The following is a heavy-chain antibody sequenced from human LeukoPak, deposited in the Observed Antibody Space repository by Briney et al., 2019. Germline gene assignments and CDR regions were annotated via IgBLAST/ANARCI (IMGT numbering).Heavy chain of an antibody. V-gene: IGHV3-23*01. CDR2: ISGSGGST. CDR1: GFTFSSYG. CDR3: AKSGRSGVRGVITYYYYYMDV. D-gene: IGHD3-10*01. J-gene: IGHJ6*03. Sequence: PGGSLRLSCAASGFTFSSYGMSWVRQAPGKGLEWVSAISGSGGSTYYADSVKGRFTISRDNSKNTLYPQMNSLRAEDTAVYYCAKSGRSGVRGVITYYYYYMDVWGKGTTVTISS.